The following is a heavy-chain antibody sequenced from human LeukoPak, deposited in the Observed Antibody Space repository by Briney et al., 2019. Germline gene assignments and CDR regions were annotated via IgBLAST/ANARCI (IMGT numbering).Heavy chain of an antibody. CDR3: ARESGSSSSWYEANWFDP. CDR1: GYTFTGYY. Sequence: ASVKVSFKASGYTFTGYYMHWVRQAPGQGLEWMGRINPNSGGTNYAQKFQGRVTMTRDTSISTAYMQLSRLRSDDTAVYYCARESGSSSSWYEANWFDPWGQGTLVTVSS. V-gene: IGHV1-2*06. CDR2: INPNSGGT. D-gene: IGHD6-13*01. J-gene: IGHJ5*02.